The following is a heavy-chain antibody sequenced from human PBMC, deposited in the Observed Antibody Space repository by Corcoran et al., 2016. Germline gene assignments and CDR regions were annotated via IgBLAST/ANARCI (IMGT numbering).Heavy chain of an antibody. Sequence: QVQLVQSGAEVKKPGASVKVSCKASGYTFTSYYMHWVRQAPGQGLEWMGIINPSGGSTSYAQKFQGRVTMTRDTSTSTVYMELSSLRSEDTAVYYCARASRTLMVRGVIIRPPTEYYYYGMDVWGQGTTVTVSS. V-gene: IGHV1-46*01. CDR2: INPSGGST. CDR1: GYTFTSYY. CDR3: ARASRTLMVRGVIIRPPTEYYYYGMDV. J-gene: IGHJ6*02. D-gene: IGHD3-10*01.